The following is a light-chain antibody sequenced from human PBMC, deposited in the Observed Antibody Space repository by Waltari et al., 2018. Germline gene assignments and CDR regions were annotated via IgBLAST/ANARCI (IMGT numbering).Light chain of an antibody. CDR1: NHTIGNNF. J-gene: IGLJ3*02. CDR3: GTWDSGLSTWV. CDR2: DNY. V-gene: IGLV1-51*01. Sequence: QSVLTQPPSVSASPGQLVTISCSGSNHTIGNNFFSLYPQLPGTAPKPLIYDNYKRHSAVPDRFSGSKSATSATLAITGLRTGDAADYYCGTWDSGLSTWVFGGGTKLTVL.